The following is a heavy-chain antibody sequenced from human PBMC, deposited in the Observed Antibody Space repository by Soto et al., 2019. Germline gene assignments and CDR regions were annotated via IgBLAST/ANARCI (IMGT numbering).Heavy chain of an antibody. V-gene: IGHV4-4*02. CDR2: IYHSGVT. CDR1: GGSISSTFW. J-gene: IGHJ6*02. Sequence: PAETLSLTCAVSGGSISSTFWWTWVRQTPGKGLEWIGEIYHSGVTNYNPSLKSRVTISVDKSKNQFSLKVSSVTAADTAVYYCAKIWFGGNYYGMDVWGQGTTVTVSS. CDR3: AKIWFGGNYYGMDV. D-gene: IGHD3-10*01.